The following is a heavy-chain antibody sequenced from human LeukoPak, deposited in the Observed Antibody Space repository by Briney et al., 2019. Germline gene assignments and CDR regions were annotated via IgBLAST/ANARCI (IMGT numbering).Heavy chain of an antibody. J-gene: IGHJ4*02. CDR3: ASLGYQMSEFDS. Sequence: SVNVSCKASGGSFTSSAISWVRQAPGQGLEWMGAIIPFYGSTNYARKFQGRLTITVDESTNTVSMDLSSLRCDDTAIYCCASLGYQMSEFDSWGPGTLITVSS. CDR2: IIPFYGST. D-gene: IGHD6-25*01. V-gene: IGHV1-69*01. CDR1: GGSFTSSA.